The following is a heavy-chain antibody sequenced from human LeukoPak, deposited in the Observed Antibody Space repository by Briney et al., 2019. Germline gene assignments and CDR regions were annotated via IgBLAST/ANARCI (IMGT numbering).Heavy chain of an antibody. CDR3: ARDDMVRGVEGSGYNWFDP. CDR1: GGTFSSYA. D-gene: IGHD3-10*01. Sequence: SVKVSCKASGGTFSSYAISWVRQAPGQGLEWMGGITPIFGTANYAQKFQGRVTITADESTSTAYMELSSLRSEDTAVYYCARDDMVRGVEGSGYNWFDPWGQGTLVTVSS. V-gene: IGHV1-69*13. J-gene: IGHJ5*02. CDR2: ITPIFGTA.